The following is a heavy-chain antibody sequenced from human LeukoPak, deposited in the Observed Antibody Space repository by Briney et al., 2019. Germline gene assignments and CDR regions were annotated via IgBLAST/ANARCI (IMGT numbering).Heavy chain of an antibody. CDR2: IWYDGSNK. J-gene: IGHJ5*02. V-gene: IGHV3-33*01. CDR1: GFTFSSYG. D-gene: IGHD2-21*02. CDR3: ARDGVAYCGGDGYRDNWFDP. Sequence: PGGSLRLSCAASGFTFSSYGMHWVRQAPGKGLEWVAVIWYDGSNKYYADSVKGRFTISRDNSKNTLYLQMNSLRAEDTAVYYCARDGVAYCGGDGYRDNWFDPWGQGTLVTVSS.